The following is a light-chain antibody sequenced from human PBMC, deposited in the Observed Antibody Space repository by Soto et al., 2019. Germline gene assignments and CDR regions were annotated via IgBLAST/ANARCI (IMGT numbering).Light chain of an antibody. CDR1: NRDVGGYNY. Sequence: QSALAQPASGSRSPGQSITISCAGTNRDVGGYNYVSWYQQYPGKAPKLIIYEVTYRPSGVSNRFSGSKSGNTASLTISGLQAEDGADYYCSSYSSSSALDVIFGGGTKLTVL. CDR3: SSYSSSSALDVI. CDR2: EVT. J-gene: IGLJ2*01. V-gene: IGLV2-14*01.